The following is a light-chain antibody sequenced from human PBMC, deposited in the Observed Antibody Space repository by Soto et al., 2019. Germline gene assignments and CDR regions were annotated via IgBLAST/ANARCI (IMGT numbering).Light chain of an antibody. CDR1: QSVASN. CDR2: GAS. CDR3: QQYHNWPPQYT. Sequence: EIVMTQSPASLSVSPGDGATLSCRASQSVASNVAWYQQKPGQGPRLLIHGASTRAVGVPARFSGSGSGTDFTLTISILQSEAFSVSYCQQYHNWPPQYTFGQGTKLQIK. V-gene: IGKV3-15*01. J-gene: IGKJ2*01.